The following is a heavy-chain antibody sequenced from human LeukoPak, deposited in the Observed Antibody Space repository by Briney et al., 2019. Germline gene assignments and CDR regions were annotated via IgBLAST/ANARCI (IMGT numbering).Heavy chain of an antibody. D-gene: IGHD7-27*01. CDR3: AKDGQTGEWELEH. CDR2: IGISSNKI. Sequence: GGSLRLSCAASGFTLRSYIMNWVRQAPGKGLEWVSSIGISSNKIYYADSVKGRFIISRDNAKNSVYLQMNSLRADDTAIYYCAKDGQTGEWELEHWGQGTLVTVSS. V-gene: IGHV3-21*04. J-gene: IGHJ1*01. CDR1: GFTLRSYI.